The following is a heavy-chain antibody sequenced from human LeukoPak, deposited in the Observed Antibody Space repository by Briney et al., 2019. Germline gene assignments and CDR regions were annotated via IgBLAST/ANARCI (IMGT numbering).Heavy chain of an antibody. Sequence: GGSLRLSCAASGFTFSSYNMNWVRQAPGKGLEWVSSISGCGSYVYYADSVKGRFTISRDSAKNSLYLQMNSLRAEDTAVYYCAKSPGPRIAVAGGTFDYWGQGTLVTVSS. CDR2: ISGCGSYV. V-gene: IGHV3-21*01. CDR1: GFTFSSYN. D-gene: IGHD6-19*01. J-gene: IGHJ4*02. CDR3: AKSPGPRIAVAGGTFDY.